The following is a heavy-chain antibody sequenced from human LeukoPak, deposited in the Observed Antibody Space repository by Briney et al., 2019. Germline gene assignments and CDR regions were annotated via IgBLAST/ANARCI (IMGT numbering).Heavy chain of an antibody. D-gene: IGHD5-18*01. CDR1: GFTFSSYS. Sequence: PGGSLRLSCAASGFTFSSYSMNWVRQAPGKGLEWVSAISRSSSDIYYADSVKGRFTVSRDNAKNSLYLQMNSLRAEGTAVYYCARGLSYGTRRFYGMDVWGQGTTVTVSS. J-gene: IGHJ6*02. CDR3: ARGLSYGTRRFYGMDV. V-gene: IGHV3-21*01. CDR2: ISRSSSDI.